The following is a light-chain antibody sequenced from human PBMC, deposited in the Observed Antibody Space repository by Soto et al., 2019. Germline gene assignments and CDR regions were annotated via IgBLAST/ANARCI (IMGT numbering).Light chain of an antibody. CDR2: MAF. V-gene: IGKV1-5*03. J-gene: IGKJ1*01. CDR3: KQYNSYWT. Sequence: DIQMTQSPSTLSASVGDRVTITCRASQSISSWLAWYQQKTGKAPKILLYMAFSLESGVPSRFSGSGSGTEFTLTISSLQPDDFATYYCKQYNSYWTFGKGTKVEIK. CDR1: QSISSW.